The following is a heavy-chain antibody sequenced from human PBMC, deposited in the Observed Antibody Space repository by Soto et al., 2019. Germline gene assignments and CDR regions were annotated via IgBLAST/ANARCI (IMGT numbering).Heavy chain of an antibody. CDR1: GFTFSTYS. CDR2: IISKTHGGAT. V-gene: IGHV3-15*01. D-gene: IGHD2-2*01. Sequence: GGSLRLSCAASGFTFSTYSMNWVRQASGKGLEWVARIISKTHGGATAYSAPVKDRFFVSRDDSTNPLYLQMNSLKIEDTAVYYCAAGTGRTDFDYWGQGTLVTVSS. J-gene: IGHJ4*02. CDR3: AAGTGRTDFDY.